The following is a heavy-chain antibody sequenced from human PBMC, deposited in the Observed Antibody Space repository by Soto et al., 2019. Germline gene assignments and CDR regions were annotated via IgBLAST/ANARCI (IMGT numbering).Heavy chain of an antibody. CDR3: ATRITVFGLLIPPFDP. D-gene: IGHD3-3*01. J-gene: IGHJ5*02. Sequence: PSETLSLTCAVYGGSVNGYYWNWSRQPPGKGLEWIGEINHTGGTHYNPSLKSRVTMSVDTSKNHFSLRLSSVTAADTAIYYCATRITVFGLLIPPFDPWGQGTQVTVSS. CDR2: INHTGGT. CDR1: GGSVNGYY. V-gene: IGHV4-34*01.